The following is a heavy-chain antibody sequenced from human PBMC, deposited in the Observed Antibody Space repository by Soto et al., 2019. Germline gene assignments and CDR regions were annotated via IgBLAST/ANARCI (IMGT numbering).Heavy chain of an antibody. CDR1: GGTFSSYA. Sequence: QVQLVQSGAEVKKPGSSVKVSCKASGGTFSSYAISWVRQAPGQGLEWMGGIISMFGIANYAQKLQGRVMIIAEESTSRAYMELSSLRSEDTAVSYCARDFSWVAAGTEGVWLDPWGQGTLVTVSS. D-gene: IGHD2-15*01. CDR2: IISMFGIA. J-gene: IGHJ5*02. V-gene: IGHV1-69*01. CDR3: ARDFSWVAAGTEGVWLDP.